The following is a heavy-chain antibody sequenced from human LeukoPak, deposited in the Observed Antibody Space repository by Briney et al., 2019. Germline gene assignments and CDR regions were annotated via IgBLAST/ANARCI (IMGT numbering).Heavy chain of an antibody. V-gene: IGHV3-66*01. CDR1: GFTVSSNY. J-gene: IGHJ5*02. CDR2: IYSGGST. D-gene: IGHD2-2*01. Sequence: PGGSLRLSCAASGFTVSSNYMSWVRQAPGKGLEWVSVIYSGGSTYYADSVKGRFTISRDNSKNTLYLQMNSLRAEDTAVYYCAKVGGGGNQLLSPDPWGQGPLVTVSS. CDR3: AKVGGGGNQLLSPDP.